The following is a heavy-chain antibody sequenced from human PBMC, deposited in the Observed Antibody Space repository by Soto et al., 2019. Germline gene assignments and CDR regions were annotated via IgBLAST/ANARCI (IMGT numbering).Heavy chain of an antibody. D-gene: IGHD6-13*01. CDR2: INAGNGNT. V-gene: IGHV1-3*01. Sequence: QVQLVQSGAEVKKPGASVKVSCKASGYTFTSYTMHWVRQAPGQRLEWMGWINAGNGNTKYSQKFQGRVTITRDTSASTAYMELSSLRSEDTAVYYCAREMRQQLTIDYWGQGTLVTVSS. CDR1: GYTFTSYT. J-gene: IGHJ4*02. CDR3: AREMRQQLTIDY.